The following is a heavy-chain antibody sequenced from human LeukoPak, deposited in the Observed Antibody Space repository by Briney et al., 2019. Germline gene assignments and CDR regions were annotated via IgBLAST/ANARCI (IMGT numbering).Heavy chain of an antibody. CDR2: IIAIFGTA. V-gene: IGHV1-69*01. CDR3: ARARGRNIVVVPAAIYYFDY. J-gene: IGHJ4*02. D-gene: IGHD2-2*02. CDR1: GGTFSSYA. Sequence: SVKVSCKASGGTFSSYAISWVRQAPGQGLEWMGGIIAIFGTANYAQKFQGRVTITADESTSTAYMELSSLRSEDTAVYYCARARGRNIVVVPAAIYYFDYWGQGALVTVSS.